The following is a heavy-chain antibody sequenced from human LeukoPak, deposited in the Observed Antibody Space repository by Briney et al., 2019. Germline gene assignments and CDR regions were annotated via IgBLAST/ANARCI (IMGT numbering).Heavy chain of an antibody. CDR2: INPNNGGT. V-gene: IGHV1-2*02. CDR3: ARDQNFHDSGGYYGIDC. J-gene: IGHJ4*02. CDR1: GYTFTGYY. D-gene: IGHD3-22*01. Sequence: GASVKVSCKASGYTFTGYYMHWVRQAPGQGLEWIGWINPNNGGTNYAQKFQDRVTMTRDTSISTAYMELSRLTSDDTAVYYCARDQNFHDSGGYYGIDCWGQGTLVTVSS.